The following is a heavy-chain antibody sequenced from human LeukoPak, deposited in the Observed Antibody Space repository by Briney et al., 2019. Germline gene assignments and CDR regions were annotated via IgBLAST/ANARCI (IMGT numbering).Heavy chain of an antibody. J-gene: IGHJ3*02. D-gene: IGHD3-22*01. V-gene: IGHV3-13*04. CDR2: IGTAGDT. CDR3: ARGSHYYDSSGSDAFDI. CDR1: GXTFSSYD. Sequence: GGSLRLSCAASGXTFSSYDMHWVRQATGKGLEWVSAIGTAGDTYYPGSVKGRFTISRENAKNSLYLQMNSLRAGDTAVYYCARGSHYYDSSGSDAFDIWGQGTMVTVSS.